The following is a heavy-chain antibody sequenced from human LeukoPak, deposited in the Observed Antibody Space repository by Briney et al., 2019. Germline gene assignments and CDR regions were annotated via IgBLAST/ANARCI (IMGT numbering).Heavy chain of an antibody. CDR3: AGGTYYGTGSRPGYLNH. Sequence: GGSLRLSCAASGFTFSSYAMYWVRQAPGKGLEWVSLISKDGFNQDHADSVTGRFTISRDSARDMVYLQMNSLRADDTAVYYCAGGTYYGTGSRPGYLNHWGLGTLVTVSS. D-gene: IGHD3-10*01. J-gene: IGHJ4*02. CDR2: ISKDGFNQ. V-gene: IGHV3-30*07. CDR1: GFTFSSYA.